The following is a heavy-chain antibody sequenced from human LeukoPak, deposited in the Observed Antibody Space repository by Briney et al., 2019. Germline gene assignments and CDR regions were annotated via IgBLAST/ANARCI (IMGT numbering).Heavy chain of an antibody. CDR1: GYTFSNYV. D-gene: IGHD3-3*01. Sequence: ASVKVSCKATGYTFSNYVISWVRQAPGQGLEWMGWNSAYNGNTNYAQKLQGRVAMTTDTFTSTAYMELRSLRSDDTAVYYCARAQDWSGYPFDYWGQGTLVTVSS. CDR2: NSAYNGNT. V-gene: IGHV1-18*01. J-gene: IGHJ4*02. CDR3: ARAQDWSGYPFDY.